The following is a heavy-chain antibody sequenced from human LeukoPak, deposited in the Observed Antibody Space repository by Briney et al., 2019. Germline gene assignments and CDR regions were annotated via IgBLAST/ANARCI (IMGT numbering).Heavy chain of an antibody. J-gene: IGHJ4*02. V-gene: IGHV4-39*01. Sequence: ASETLSLTCTVSGGSISSSSYYWGWIRQPPGKGLEWIGSIYYSGSTYYNPSLKSRVTISVDTSKNQFSLKLSSVTAADTAVYYCARQISESTYYYGSGSYYEFDYWGQGTLVTVSS. CDR2: IYYSGST. CDR1: GGSISSSSYY. D-gene: IGHD3-10*01. CDR3: ARQISESTYYYGSGSYYEFDY.